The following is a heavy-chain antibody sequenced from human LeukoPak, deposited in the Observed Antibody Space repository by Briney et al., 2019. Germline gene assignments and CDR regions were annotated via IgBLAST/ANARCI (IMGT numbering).Heavy chain of an antibody. Sequence: GGSLRLSCAASGFTFSTYGMHWVRQAPGKGLEWVAAVSSDGSNKHYADSVKGRFTISRDNSKKALYLQMNSLRAEDTAVYCCARDSSSYYYGMDVWGQGTAVTVSS. CDR2: VSSDGSNK. J-gene: IGHJ6*02. CDR3: ARDSSSYYYGMDV. CDR1: GFTFSTYG. D-gene: IGHD6-6*01. V-gene: IGHV3-30*03.